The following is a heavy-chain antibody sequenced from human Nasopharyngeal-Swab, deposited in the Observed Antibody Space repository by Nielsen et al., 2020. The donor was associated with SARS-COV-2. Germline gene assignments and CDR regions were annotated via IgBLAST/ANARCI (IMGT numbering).Heavy chain of an antibody. CDR1: GFTFSGYG. Sequence: GGSLRLSCAASGFTFSGYGMHWVRQAPGTGLEWVAVISYDGSNKYYADSVKGRFTISRDNSKNTLYLQMNSLRAEDTAVYYCAKGITMIVVVEGFDYWGQGTLVTVSS. CDR2: ISYDGSNK. J-gene: IGHJ4*02. V-gene: IGHV3-30*18. D-gene: IGHD3-22*01. CDR3: AKGITMIVVVEGFDY.